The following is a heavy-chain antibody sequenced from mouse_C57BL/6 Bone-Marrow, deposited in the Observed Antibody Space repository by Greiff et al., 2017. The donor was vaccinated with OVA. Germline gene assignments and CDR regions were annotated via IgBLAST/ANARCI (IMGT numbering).Heavy chain of an antibody. CDR2: ISSGSSTI. J-gene: IGHJ2*01. CDR3: ARPYFDY. CDR1: GFTFSDYG. V-gene: IGHV5-17*01. Sequence: EVQLVASGGGLVKPGGSLKLSCAASGFTFSDYGMHWVRQAPEKGLEWVAYISSGSSTIYYADTVKGRFTISRDNAKNTLYLQRTSLRSEDTAMYYCARPYFDYWGQGTTLTVSS.